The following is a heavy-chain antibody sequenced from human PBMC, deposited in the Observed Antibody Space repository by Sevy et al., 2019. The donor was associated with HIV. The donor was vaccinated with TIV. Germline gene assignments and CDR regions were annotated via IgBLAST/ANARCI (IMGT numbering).Heavy chain of an antibody. CDR3: AKTINSGRGAVPAANYYYYGMDV. Sequence: GGSLRLSCAASEFIFSDYAMNCVRQTPGKGLEWVSSINGKGRSTHYADSVEGRFTISRDNSKNTLYLQMNSLRAEDTAVYYCAKTINSGRGAVPAANYYYYGMDVWGQGTTVTVSS. CDR1: EFIFSDYA. CDR2: INGKGRST. D-gene: IGHD2-2*01. J-gene: IGHJ6*02. V-gene: IGHV3-23*01.